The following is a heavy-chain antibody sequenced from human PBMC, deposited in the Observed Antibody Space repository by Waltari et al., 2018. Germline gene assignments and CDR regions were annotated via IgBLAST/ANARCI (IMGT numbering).Heavy chain of an antibody. Sequence: QVQLQESGPGLVKPSDTLPLTCPVPGYSISSNNWWVWIRQPPGKGLEWIGYIYYTGSTSYNPSLQRRVTMSLDTSKNQFSLMLSSVTAVDTALYYCARKVDSSGYFEWGQGILVTVSS. CDR2: IYYTGST. CDR3: ARKVDSSGYFE. V-gene: IGHV4-28*01. CDR1: GYSISSNNW. D-gene: IGHD3-22*01. J-gene: IGHJ4*02.